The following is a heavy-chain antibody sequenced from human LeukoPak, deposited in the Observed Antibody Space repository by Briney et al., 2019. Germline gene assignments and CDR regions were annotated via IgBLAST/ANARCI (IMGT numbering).Heavy chain of an antibody. D-gene: IGHD3-22*01. V-gene: IGHV3-23*01. CDR3: AKDRSGYYYPFDY. CDR2: ISGSGGNT. Sequence: GGSLRLSCAASGFTFSSYAMSWVRQAPGKGLEWVSAISGSGGNTYYADSVKGRFTISRDNSKNTLYLQMNSLRAEDTAVYYCAKDRSGYYYPFDYWGQGTLVTVSS. J-gene: IGHJ4*02. CDR1: GFTFSSYA.